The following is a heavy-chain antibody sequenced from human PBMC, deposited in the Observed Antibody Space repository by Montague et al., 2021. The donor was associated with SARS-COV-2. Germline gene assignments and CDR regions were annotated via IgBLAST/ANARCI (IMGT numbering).Heavy chain of an antibody. CDR2: SYHSGTT. V-gene: IGHV4-38-2*02. CDR3: ARAPYYGPGKPYQFDY. J-gene: IGHJ4*01. D-gene: IGHD3-10*01. CDR1: GYSINSNYY. Sequence: SETLSLTCTVSGYSINSNYYCGRIRQPPGGGLEWMGCSYHSGTTHYHPPLKSRVTTSLDTSNNHFSLQGTSVTAADTAVYYCARAPYYGPGKPYQFDYWGRGTLVTVSS.